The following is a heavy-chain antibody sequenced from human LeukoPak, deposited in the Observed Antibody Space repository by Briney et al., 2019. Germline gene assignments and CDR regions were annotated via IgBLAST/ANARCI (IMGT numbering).Heavy chain of an antibody. D-gene: IGHD3-10*01. V-gene: IGHV4-34*01. CDR3: ARASITMVQGAKVGWFDP. Sequence: PSETLSLTCAVHGGSFSGYYWSWIRQPPGKGLGWIGEINHSGSTNYNPSLKSRVTISVDRFKNHFSLKLSSVAAADTAVYYCARASITMVQGAKVGWFDPWGQGTLVTVSS. J-gene: IGHJ5*02. CDR1: GGSFSGYY. CDR2: INHSGST.